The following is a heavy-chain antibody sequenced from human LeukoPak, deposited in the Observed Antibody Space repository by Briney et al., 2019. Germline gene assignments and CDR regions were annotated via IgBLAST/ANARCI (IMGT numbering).Heavy chain of an antibody. D-gene: IGHD1-20*01. J-gene: IGHJ5*02. V-gene: IGHV1-69*06. Sequence: SVKVSCKASGGTFSSYAISWVRQAPGQGLEWMGGIIPIFGTANYAQKFQGRVTITADKSTSTAYMELSSLRSEDTAVYYCARGNLRYNWKGRFDPWGQGTLVTVSS. CDR3: ARGNLRYNWKGRFDP. CDR2: IIPIFGTA. CDR1: GGTFSSYA.